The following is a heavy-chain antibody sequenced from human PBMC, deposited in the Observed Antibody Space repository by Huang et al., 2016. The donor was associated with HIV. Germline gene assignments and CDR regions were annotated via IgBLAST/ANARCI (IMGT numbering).Heavy chain of an antibody. CDR2: IIPILATA. J-gene: IGHJ3*01. V-gene: IGHV1-69*13. CDR3: ARDLSYSSGWYTDAFNV. CDR1: GGTFGSYA. D-gene: IGHD3-22*01. Sequence: QVRLVQSGAEVKKPGSSVKVSCKASGGTFGSYAISWVRRAPGQGLEWMGGIIPILATANYAQRFQGRVTFTADESTSAVYMEVRGLRFEDTAVYYCARDLSYSSGWYTDAFNVWGQGTMVVVSS.